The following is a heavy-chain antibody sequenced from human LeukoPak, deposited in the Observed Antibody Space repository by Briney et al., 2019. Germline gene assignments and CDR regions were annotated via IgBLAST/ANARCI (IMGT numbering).Heavy chain of an antibody. J-gene: IGHJ4*02. CDR2: IYPRDGST. Sequence: ASVKVSCEASGYTFTSNYIHWVRQAPGQGLEWMGMIYPRDGSTSYAQKFQGRVTVTRDTSTSTVHMEPSGLRSEDTAVYYCARDQEGFDYWGQGTLVTVSS. CDR3: ARDQEGFDY. CDR1: GYTFTSNY. V-gene: IGHV1-46*01.